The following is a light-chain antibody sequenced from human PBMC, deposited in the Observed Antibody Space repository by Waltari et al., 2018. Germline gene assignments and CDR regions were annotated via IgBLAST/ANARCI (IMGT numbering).Light chain of an antibody. J-gene: IGLJ2*01. Sequence: QSALTQPASMSGSPGQSITIPCTGTSSAVGGYLYVSWYQQHPGEAPKLMIFEVSRRPSGVSYRFSGSKSGNTASLTISGLQAEDEADYYCGSYASGNSILFGGGTKVTVL. CDR2: EVS. CDR1: SSAVGGYLY. CDR3: GSYASGNSIL. V-gene: IGLV2-14*03.